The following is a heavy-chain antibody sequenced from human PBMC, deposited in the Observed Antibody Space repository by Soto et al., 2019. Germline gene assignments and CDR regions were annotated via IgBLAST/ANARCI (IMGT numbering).Heavy chain of an antibody. CDR3: ASYCSSTSCSWFDP. D-gene: IGHD2-2*01. Sequence: EVQLVESGGGLVQPGGSLRLSCAASGFTVSSNYMSWVRQAPGKGLEWVSVIYSGGSTYYADSVKGRFTISRHNSKNTLYLQMNSLRAEDTAVYYCASYCSSTSCSWFDPWGQGTLVTVSS. J-gene: IGHJ5*02. CDR1: GFTVSSNY. V-gene: IGHV3-53*04. CDR2: IYSGGST.